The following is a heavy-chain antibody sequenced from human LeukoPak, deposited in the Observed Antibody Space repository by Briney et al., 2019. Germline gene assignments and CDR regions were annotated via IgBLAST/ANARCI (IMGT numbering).Heavy chain of an antibody. D-gene: IGHD3-16*01. V-gene: IGHV3-13*01. Sequence: GGSLRLSCAAPDSSFSSHGMHWVRQAPGRGPEWVAGISVNGDTFHIDSVRGRFTISRENAKNSLYLQMNGLRVEDTALYYCARNWGNLYFDLWGRGTLVTVSS. CDR3: ARNWGNLYFDL. CDR1: DSSFSSHG. CDR2: ISVNGDT. J-gene: IGHJ2*01.